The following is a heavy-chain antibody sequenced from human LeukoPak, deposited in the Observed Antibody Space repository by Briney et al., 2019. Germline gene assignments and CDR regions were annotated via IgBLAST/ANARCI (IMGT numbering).Heavy chain of an antibody. J-gene: IGHJ6*02. V-gene: IGHV4-31*03. D-gene: IGHD4-17*01. Sequence: PSQTLSLTCTVSGGSISSGGYYWSWIRQHPGKGLEWIGYIYYSGSTYYNPSLKSRVTISVDTSKNQFSLKLSSVTAADTAVYYCAGGGGTVTTNYYYYYGMDVWGQGTTVTVSS. CDR2: IYYSGST. CDR1: GGSISSGGYY. CDR3: AGGGGTVTTNYYYYYGMDV.